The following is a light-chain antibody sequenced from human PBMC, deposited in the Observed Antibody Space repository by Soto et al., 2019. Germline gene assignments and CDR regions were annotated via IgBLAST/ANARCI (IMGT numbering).Light chain of an antibody. CDR2: GAS. CDR1: QSVSSSY. Sequence: DIVMTQSPATLSLSPGERATLSWRCSQSVSSSYLSWFHQQPGQAPRLLIYGASTRATGIPARFSGSGSGTDFTLTISSLQPEDFAVYYCQQDYNLPRTLGQGTKVDIK. V-gene: IGKV3D-7*01. CDR3: QQDYNLPRT. J-gene: IGKJ1*01.